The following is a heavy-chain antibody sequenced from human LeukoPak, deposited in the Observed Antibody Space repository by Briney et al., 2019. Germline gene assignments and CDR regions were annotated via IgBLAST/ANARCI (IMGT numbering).Heavy chain of an antibody. J-gene: IGHJ4*02. Sequence: SQTLSLTCTVSGGSISSGGYYWRWIRQHPGKGLEWIGYIYYSGSTYYNPSLKSRVTISVDTSKNQFSLKLSSVTAADTAVYYCARDDSSGSFDYWGQGTLVTVSS. CDR3: ARDDSSGSFDY. D-gene: IGHD3-22*01. V-gene: IGHV4-31*03. CDR2: IYYSGST. CDR1: GGSISSGGYY.